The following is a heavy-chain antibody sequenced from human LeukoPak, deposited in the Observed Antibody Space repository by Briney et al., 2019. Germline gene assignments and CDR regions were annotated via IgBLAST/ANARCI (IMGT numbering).Heavy chain of an antibody. V-gene: IGHV4-34*01. CDR3: ARGPESYYYMDV. CDR1: GGSFSGYY. Sequence: SETLSLTCAVYGGSFSGYYWSWIRQPPGKGLDWIGEINHSGSTNYNPSLKSRVTISVDTSKNQFSLKLSSVTAADTAVYYCARGPESYYYMDVWGKGTTVTVSS. CDR2: INHSGST. J-gene: IGHJ6*03.